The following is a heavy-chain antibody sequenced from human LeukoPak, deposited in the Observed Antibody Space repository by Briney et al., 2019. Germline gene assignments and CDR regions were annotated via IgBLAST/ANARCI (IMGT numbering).Heavy chain of an antibody. CDR3: ARDLTAFDI. D-gene: IGHD4/OR15-4a*01. J-gene: IGHJ3*02. V-gene: IGHV3-23*01. CDR2: ISGSGGST. Sequence: AGGSLRLSCAASGFTFSSYAMSWVRQAPGKGLEWVSAISGSGGSTYYADSAKGRFTISRDNSKNTLYLQMNSLRAEDTAVYYCARDLTAFDIWGQGTMVTVSS. CDR1: GFTFSSYA.